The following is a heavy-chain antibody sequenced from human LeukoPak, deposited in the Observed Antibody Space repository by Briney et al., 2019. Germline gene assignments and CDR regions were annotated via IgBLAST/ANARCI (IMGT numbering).Heavy chain of an antibody. Sequence: PGGSLRLSCSASEFTFISYAMHWVRQAPGKGLEWVAVISYDGSNKYYADSVKGRFTISRDNSKNTLYLQMNSLRAEDTAVYYCAKDGDYYDSSGVLDYWGQGTLVTVSS. CDR3: AKDGDYYDSSGVLDY. V-gene: IGHV3-30*04. J-gene: IGHJ4*02. D-gene: IGHD3-22*01. CDR1: EFTFISYA. CDR2: ISYDGSNK.